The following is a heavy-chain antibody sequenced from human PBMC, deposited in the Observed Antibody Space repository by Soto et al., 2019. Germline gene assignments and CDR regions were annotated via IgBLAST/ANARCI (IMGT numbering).Heavy chain of an antibody. D-gene: IGHD6-6*01. CDR2: IHYTGST. CDR1: GGSISSSSYF. V-gene: IGHV4-39*01. J-gene: IGHJ5*02. Sequence: SETLSLTCTVSGGSISSSSYFWDWIRQPPGKGLEWIGSIHYTGSTYYNPSLQSRVTISVDTSKNQFSLKLTSVTAADTAVYYCARQRAVAARPVWFDPWGQATLVTVSS. CDR3: ARQRAVAARPVWFDP.